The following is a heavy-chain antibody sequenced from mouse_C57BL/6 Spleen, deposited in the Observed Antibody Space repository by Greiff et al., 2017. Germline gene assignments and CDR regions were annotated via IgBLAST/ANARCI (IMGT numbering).Heavy chain of an antibody. D-gene: IGHD1-1*01. V-gene: IGHV1-4*01. CDR1: GYTFTSYT. CDR2: INPSSGYT. CDR3: ARSVTTVVATVDD. Sequence: VQLQQSGAELARPGASVKMSCKASGYTFTSYTMHWVKQRPGQGLEWIGYINPSSGYTKYNQKFKDKATLTADKSSSTAYMQLSSLTSEDSAGYCCARSVTTVVATVDDWGQGTTLTVSS. J-gene: IGHJ2*01.